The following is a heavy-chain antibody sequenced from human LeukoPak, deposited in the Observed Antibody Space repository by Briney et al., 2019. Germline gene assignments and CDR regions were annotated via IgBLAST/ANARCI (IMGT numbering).Heavy chain of an antibody. CDR3: ARDVAVTTDRTYYYGMDV. CDR2: ISSSGSTI. D-gene: IGHD4-17*01. CDR1: GFTFSSYE. Sequence: GSLRLSCAASGFTFSSYEMHWVRQAPGKGLEWVSYISSSGSTIYYADSVKGRFTISRDNAKNSLYLQMNSLRAEDTAVYYCARDVAVTTDRTYYYGMDVWGQGTTVTVSS. V-gene: IGHV3-48*03. J-gene: IGHJ6*02.